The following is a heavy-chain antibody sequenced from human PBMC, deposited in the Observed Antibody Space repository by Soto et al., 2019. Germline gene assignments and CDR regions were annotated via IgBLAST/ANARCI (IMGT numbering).Heavy chain of an antibody. CDR2: IGTSAGST. V-gene: IGHV3-23*01. CDR3: VKYTITTSLGDY. CDR1: GFTFSSYA. J-gene: IGHJ4*02. Sequence: EVHLLESGGGLVQPGGSLRLSCAASGFTFSSYAMSWVRQAPGKGLEWVSGIGTSAGSTHYADSVKGRFTISRDNSENTLYLQMNSLRAEDTAVYHCVKYTITTSLGDYWGQGTLVTVSS. D-gene: IGHD3-16*01.